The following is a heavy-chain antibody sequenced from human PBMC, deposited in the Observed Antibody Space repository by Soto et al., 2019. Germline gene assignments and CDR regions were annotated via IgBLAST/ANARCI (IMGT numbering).Heavy chain of an antibody. V-gene: IGHV1-46*01. CDR3: ARDGVGYYYDSSGYYAFDY. CDR1: GYTFTSYY. D-gene: IGHD3-22*01. CDR2: INPSGGST. J-gene: IGHJ4*02. Sequence: ASVKVSCKASGYTFTSYYMHWVRQAPGQGLEWMGIINPSGGSTSYAQKFQGRVTMTRDTSTSTVYMELSSLRSEDTAVYYCARDGVGYYYDSSGYYAFDYWGQGTLVTVSS.